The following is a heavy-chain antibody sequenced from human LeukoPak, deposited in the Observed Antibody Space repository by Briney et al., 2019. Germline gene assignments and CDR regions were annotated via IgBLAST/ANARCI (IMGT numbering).Heavy chain of an antibody. CDR2: IYYSGST. V-gene: IGHV4-39*07. J-gene: IGHJ4*02. D-gene: IGHD3-3*01. Sequence: SETLSLTCTVSGGSISSSSYYWGWIRQPPGKGLEWIGSIYYSGSTYYNPSLKSRVTISVDTSKNQFSLKLSSVTAADTAVYYCARDAPSWPDLEWLFYFDYWGQGTLVTVSS. CDR3: ARDAPSWPDLEWLFYFDY. CDR1: GGSISSSSYY.